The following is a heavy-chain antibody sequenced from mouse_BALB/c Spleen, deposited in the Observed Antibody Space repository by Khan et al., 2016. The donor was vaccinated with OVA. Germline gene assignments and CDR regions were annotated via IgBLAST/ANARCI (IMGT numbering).Heavy chain of an antibody. CDR1: SYSITSGYG. Sequence: VQLKESGPGLVKPSQSLSLTCTVTSYSITSGYGWYCIRQFPGNKLVWMGYISYSGSTNYNPSLKSRISITRDTSKNHFFLQLNSVTTEDTATYYCARTARRKYWGQGTTLTVSS. J-gene: IGHJ2*01. D-gene: IGHD1-2*01. V-gene: IGHV3-1*02. CDR3: ARTARRKY. CDR2: ISYSGST.